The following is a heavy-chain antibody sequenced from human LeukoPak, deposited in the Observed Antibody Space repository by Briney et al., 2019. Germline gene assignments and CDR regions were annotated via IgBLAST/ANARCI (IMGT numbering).Heavy chain of an antibody. CDR3: ARDGSAYNFDY. CDR1: GFTFSPSW. Sequence: GGSLRLSCAASGFTFSPSWMHWVRQAPGKGLEWVSRINNDGSYINYADSVKGRFTISRDNAKNTLNLQMNSLRAEDTAVYFCARDGSAYNFDYWGQGVLATVSS. V-gene: IGHV3-74*01. J-gene: IGHJ4*02. CDR2: INNDGSYI. D-gene: IGHD5-24*01.